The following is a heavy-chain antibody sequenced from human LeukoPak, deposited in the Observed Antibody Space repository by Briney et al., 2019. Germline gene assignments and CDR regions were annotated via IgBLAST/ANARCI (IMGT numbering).Heavy chain of an antibody. CDR1: GGTFSSYA. Sequence: GASVKVSCKASGGTFSSYAIGWVRQAPGQGLEWMGGIIPIFGTANYAQKFQGRVTITADESTSTAYMELSSLRSEDTAVYYCARDSLVHSSGWRRRDYYGMDVWGQGTTVTVSS. D-gene: IGHD6-19*01. V-gene: IGHV1-69*13. CDR3: ARDSLVHSSGWRRRDYYGMDV. CDR2: IIPIFGTA. J-gene: IGHJ6*02.